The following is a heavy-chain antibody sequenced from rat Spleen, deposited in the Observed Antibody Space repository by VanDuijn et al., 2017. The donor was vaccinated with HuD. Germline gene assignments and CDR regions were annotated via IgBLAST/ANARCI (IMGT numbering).Heavy chain of an antibody. V-gene: IGHV5-27*01. Sequence: EVQLVESGGGLVQPGRSLKLSCAASGFTFSNYYMAWVRQAPTKGLEWVAYISIGGGTTFYRDSVKGRFTISRDNTKSTLYLQMNSLRSEDTATYYCTTENYWFAYWGQGTLVTVSS. CDR3: TTENYWFAY. CDR2: ISIGGGTT. J-gene: IGHJ3*01. D-gene: IGHD1-10*01. CDR1: GFTFSNYY.